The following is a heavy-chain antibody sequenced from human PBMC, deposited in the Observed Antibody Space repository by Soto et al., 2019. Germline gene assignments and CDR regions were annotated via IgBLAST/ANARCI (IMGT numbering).Heavy chain of an antibody. Sequence: QVQLQQSGPGLVKPSQTLSLTCAISGDSVSSHSATWNWIRQYPSRGLEWLGRTYFSSQWSYDYAVSVTSRLTINSDTSKNQFSLQLNSVTPEDTAVYYCARERRDVGGTLNPIDYWGQGTLVTVSS. CDR1: GDSVSSHSAT. D-gene: IGHD1-26*01. J-gene: IGHJ4*02. CDR2: TYFSSQWSY. V-gene: IGHV6-1*01. CDR3: ARERRDVGGTLNPIDY.